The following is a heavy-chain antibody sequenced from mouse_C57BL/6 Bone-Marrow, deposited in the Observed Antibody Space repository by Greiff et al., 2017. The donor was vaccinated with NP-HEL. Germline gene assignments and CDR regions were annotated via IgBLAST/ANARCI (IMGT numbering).Heavy chain of an antibody. CDR1: GYTFTDYN. V-gene: IGHV1-22*01. J-gene: IGHJ4*01. CDR3: AKGFYYGSSYDAMDY. D-gene: IGHD1-1*01. CDR2: INPNNGGT. Sequence: VHVKQSGPELVKPGASVKMSCKASGYTFTDYNMHWVKQSHGKSLEWIGYINPNNGGTSYNQKFKGKATLTVNKSSSTAYMELRSLTSEDSAVYYCAKGFYYGSSYDAMDYWGQGTSVTVSS.